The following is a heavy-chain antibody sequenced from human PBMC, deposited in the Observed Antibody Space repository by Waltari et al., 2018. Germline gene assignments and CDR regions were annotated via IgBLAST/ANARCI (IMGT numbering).Heavy chain of an antibody. J-gene: IGHJ5*02. Sequence: QVQLVQSGAEVKKPGASVKVSCKASGYTFTSYGISWVRQAPGQGLEWMGWVDAYNGTTNYARKLQVRVPMTTDTSPSTAYMELRSLRSDDTAVYYCARTSSTSPNWFDPWGQGTLVTASS. CDR1: GYTFTSYG. D-gene: IGHD2-2*01. CDR3: ARTSSTSPNWFDP. V-gene: IGHV1-18*01. CDR2: VDAYNGTT.